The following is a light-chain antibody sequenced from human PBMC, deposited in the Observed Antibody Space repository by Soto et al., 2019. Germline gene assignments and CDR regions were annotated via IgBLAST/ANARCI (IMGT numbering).Light chain of an antibody. J-gene: IGLJ1*01. CDR1: SPNIGTNS. V-gene: IGLV1-44*01. CDR3: AAWDDSLKADV. Sequence: QSVLTQPPAASATPGQRVTISCSGSSPNIGTNSVNWCQQLPGSAPKLLIYNDYQRPSGVPDRFSASKSGTSASLAISGLQSEDEADYYCAAWDDSLKADVVGTGTKLTVL. CDR2: NDY.